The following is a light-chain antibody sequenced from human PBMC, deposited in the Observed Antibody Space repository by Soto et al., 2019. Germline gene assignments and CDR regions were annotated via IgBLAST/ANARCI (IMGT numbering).Light chain of an antibody. CDR2: DAS. J-gene: IGKJ5*01. CDR3: QQRGNWPIT. CDR1: EDVYTY. V-gene: IGKV3-11*01. Sequence: EIVLTQSPDTLSLSPGERATLSCRASEDVYTYLAWYQQKPGQAPRLLITDASNRATGIPARFSGSGSGTDFTLTITSLAPEDFAVYYCQQRGNWPITFGQGTRLEIK.